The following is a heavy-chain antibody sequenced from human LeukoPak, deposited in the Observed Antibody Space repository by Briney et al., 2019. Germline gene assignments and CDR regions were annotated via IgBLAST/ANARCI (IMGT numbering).Heavy chain of an antibody. CDR3: ARGNDLDS. D-gene: IGHD1-1*01. Sequence: GGSLRLSCAASGFTFISYSINWVRQTPGKRLEWVSSIRSGSSYIYYAHSVKGRFTISRDNPKNSLYLQMNSLRVEDTAVYFCARGNDLDSWGQGTLVTVSS. CDR1: GFTFISYS. V-gene: IGHV3-21*01. CDR2: IRSGSSYI. J-gene: IGHJ4*02.